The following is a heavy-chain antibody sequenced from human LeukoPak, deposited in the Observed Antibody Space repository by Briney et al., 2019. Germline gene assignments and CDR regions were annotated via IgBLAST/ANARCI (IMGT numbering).Heavy chain of an antibody. D-gene: IGHD6-19*01. Sequence: SETLSPTCAVYGGSFSGYYWSWIRQPPGKGLEWIGEINHSGTTNRNPSLKSRVTISVDTSKNQFSLKVSSVTAADTAVYYCAREAQDNSGWGLWGRGTLVTVSS. CDR3: AREAQDNSGWGL. CDR1: GGSFSGYY. J-gene: IGHJ2*01. CDR2: INHSGTT. V-gene: IGHV4-34*01.